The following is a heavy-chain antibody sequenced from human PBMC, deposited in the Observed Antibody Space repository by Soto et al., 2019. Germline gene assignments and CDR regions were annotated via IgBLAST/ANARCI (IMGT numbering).Heavy chain of an antibody. D-gene: IGHD2-2*01. CDR3: ARGIVVPAAIASYYYYGMDV. V-gene: IGHV1-2*04. CDR1: GYTFTGYY. CDR2: INPNSGGT. Sequence: ASVKVSCKASGYTFTGYYMHWVRQAPGQGLEWMGWINPNSGGTNYAQKFQGWVTMTRDTSISTAYMELSRLRSDDTAVYYCARGIVVPAAIASYYYYGMDVWSQGTTVTVSS. J-gene: IGHJ6*02.